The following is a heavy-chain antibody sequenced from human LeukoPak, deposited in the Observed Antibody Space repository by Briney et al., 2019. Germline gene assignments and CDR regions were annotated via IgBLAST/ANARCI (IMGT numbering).Heavy chain of an antibody. CDR1: GFTFSDYY. V-gene: IGHV3-11*01. J-gene: IGHJ4*02. D-gene: IGHD3-10*01. CDR3: ARDRSSITMVRGVVI. CDR2: ISSSGSTI. Sequence: PGGSLRLSCAASGFTFSDYYMSWIRQAPGKGLEWVSYISSSGSTIYYADSVKGRFTISRDNAKNSLYLQMNSLRAEDTAVYYCARDRSSITMVRGVVIWGQGTLVTVSS.